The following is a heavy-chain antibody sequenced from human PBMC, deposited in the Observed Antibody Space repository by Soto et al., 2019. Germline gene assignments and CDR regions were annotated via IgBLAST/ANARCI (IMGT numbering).Heavy chain of an antibody. Sequence: GSLRLSCAASGFTFSSYAMSWVRQAPGKGLEWVSAISGSGGSTYYADSVKGRFTISRDNSKNTLYLQMNSLRAEDTAVYYCARGSNDYGDYFVWSWHYYGMDVWGQGTTVTVS. D-gene: IGHD4-17*01. V-gene: IGHV3-23*01. CDR3: ARGSNDYGDYFVWSWHYYGMDV. CDR1: GFTFSSYA. CDR2: ISGSGGST. J-gene: IGHJ6*02.